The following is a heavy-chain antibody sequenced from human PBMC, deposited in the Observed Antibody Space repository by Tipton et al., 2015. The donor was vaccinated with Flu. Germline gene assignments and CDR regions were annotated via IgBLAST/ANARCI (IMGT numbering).Heavy chain of an antibody. D-gene: IGHD3-3*01. V-gene: IGHV3-49*03. CDR1: GFTFGDYA. CDR2: IRSKAYGGTT. CDR3: TREGTYYDFWSGHHGPIFDY. Sequence: SLRLSCTASGFTFGDYAMSWFRQAPGKGLEWVGFIRSKAYGGTTEYAASVKGRFTISRDDSKSIAYLQMNSLKTEDTAVYYCTREGTYYDFWSGHHGPIFDYWGQGTLVTVSS. J-gene: IGHJ4*02.